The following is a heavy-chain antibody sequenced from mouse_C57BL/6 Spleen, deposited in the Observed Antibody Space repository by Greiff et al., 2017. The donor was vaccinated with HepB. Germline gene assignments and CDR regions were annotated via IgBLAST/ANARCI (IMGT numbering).Heavy chain of an antibody. Sequence: VQLQQSGTELVKPGASVKLSCKASGYTFTSYWMHWVKQRPGQGLEWIGNINPSNGGNNYNEKFKSKATLTVDKSSSTAYMQLSSLTSEDSAVYYCASMDYDYDEFFDYWGQGTTLTVSS. CDR3: ASMDYDYDEFFDY. J-gene: IGHJ2*01. D-gene: IGHD2-4*01. CDR1: GYTFTSYW. CDR2: INPSNGGN. V-gene: IGHV1-53*01.